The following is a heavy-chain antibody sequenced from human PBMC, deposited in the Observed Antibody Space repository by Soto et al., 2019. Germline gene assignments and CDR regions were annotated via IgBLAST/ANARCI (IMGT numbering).Heavy chain of an antibody. D-gene: IGHD6-13*01. J-gene: IGHJ6*04. CDR1: GYSFTSYW. V-gene: IGHV5-10-1*01. Sequence: PGESLKISCKGSGYSFTSYWISWVRQMPGKGLEWMGRIDPSDSYTNYSPSFQGHVTISADKSISTAYLQWSSLKASDTAMYYCGRPSPAGKTSSGMDVWAKGTTLPVSS. CDR2: IDPSDSYT. CDR3: GRPSPAGKTSSGMDV.